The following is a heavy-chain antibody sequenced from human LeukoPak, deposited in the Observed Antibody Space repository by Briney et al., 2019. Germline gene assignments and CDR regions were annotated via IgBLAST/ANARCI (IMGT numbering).Heavy chain of an antibody. Sequence: GGSLRLSCAASGFTFSGYAMSWVRQAPGKGLEWVSAISGSGGSTYYADSVKGRFTISRDNSKNTLYLQMNSLRAEDTAVYYCARSPEDYSYYMDVWGKGTTVTISS. CDR1: GFTFSGYA. CDR3: ARSPEDYSYYMDV. J-gene: IGHJ6*03. V-gene: IGHV3-23*01. D-gene: IGHD4/OR15-4a*01. CDR2: ISGSGGST.